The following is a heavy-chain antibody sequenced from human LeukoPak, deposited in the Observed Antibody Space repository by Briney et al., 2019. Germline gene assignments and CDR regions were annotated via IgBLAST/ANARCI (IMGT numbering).Heavy chain of an antibody. D-gene: IGHD2-21*02. CDR1: GDSISSSNYF. J-gene: IGHJ4*02. Sequence: SETLSLTCTVSGDSISSSNYFWGWIRQPPGKGLEWIGEISYSGNTYYNPSLKSRVTISMDTSKNQFTLNLNSVTASDTTVYYCARRSPLVAVTTAHYYDYWGPGTLVTVSS. CDR2: ISYSGNT. V-gene: IGHV4-39*01. CDR3: ARRSPLVAVTTAHYYDY.